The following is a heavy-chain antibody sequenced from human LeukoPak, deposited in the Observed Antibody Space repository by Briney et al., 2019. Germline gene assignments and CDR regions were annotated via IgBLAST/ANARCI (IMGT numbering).Heavy chain of an antibody. J-gene: IGHJ3*02. CDR2: INPNSGGT. CDR3: ARVVIGDHDAFDI. CDR1: GYTFTVNY. V-gene: IGHV1-2*02. Sequence: ASVKVSFKASGYTFTVNYMHRVRQAPGQGLEWMGWINPNSGGTKYAQKFQGRVTMTRDTSIGTAYMELRKNLTVDNTMYYCARVVIGDHDAFDIWGQGTMVTVSS. D-gene: IGHD2-21*01.